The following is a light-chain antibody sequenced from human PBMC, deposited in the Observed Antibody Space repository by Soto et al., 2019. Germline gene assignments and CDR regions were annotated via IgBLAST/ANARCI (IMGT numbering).Light chain of an antibody. CDR2: GAS. J-gene: IGKJ1*01. V-gene: IGKV1-6*01. Sequence: IQITHSPSSLSASVGDRVTITFLASQSISSYLSWYQQKPGKAPQLLIYGASSLQRGVSSRFSGSGFGRDFTLTISSLQPDDFATYYCQQYKSYWTFGQGTKVDIK. CDR3: QQYKSYWT. CDR1: QSISSY.